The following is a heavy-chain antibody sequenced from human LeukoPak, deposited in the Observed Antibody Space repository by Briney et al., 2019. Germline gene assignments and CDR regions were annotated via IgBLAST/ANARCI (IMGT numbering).Heavy chain of an antibody. Sequence: SETLSLTCAVSGGCISSSNWWSWVRQPPGKGLEWIGEIYHSGSTNYNPSLKSRVTISVDKSKNQFSLKLSSVTAADTAVYYCARGIGWDIVVVPAAMFAFDIWGQGTMVTVSS. V-gene: IGHV4-4*02. CDR2: IYHSGST. CDR1: GGCISSSNW. CDR3: ARGIGWDIVVVPAAMFAFDI. J-gene: IGHJ3*02. D-gene: IGHD2-2*01.